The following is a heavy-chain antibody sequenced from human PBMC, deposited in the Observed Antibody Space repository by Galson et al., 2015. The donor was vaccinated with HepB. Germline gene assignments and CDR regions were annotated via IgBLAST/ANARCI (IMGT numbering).Heavy chain of an antibody. Sequence: SVKVSCKASGYTFTSYYIHWVRQAPGQGREGMGIINPSDGISTYARKLQARVTMTRDTSTSTVYKVLSSLKSDDTAVYYCARGGWELDFWGQGTLVTVS. V-gene: IGHV1-46*04. CDR3: ARGGWELDF. CDR1: GYTFTSYY. D-gene: IGHD1-26*01. CDR2: INPSDGIS. J-gene: IGHJ4*02.